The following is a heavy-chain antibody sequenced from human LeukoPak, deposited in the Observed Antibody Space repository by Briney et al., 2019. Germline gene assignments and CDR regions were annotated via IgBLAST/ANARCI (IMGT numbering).Heavy chain of an antibody. CDR1: GFTFSSYD. Sequence: GGSLRLSCAASGFTFSSYDMHWVRQATGKGLEWVSGIGIAGDTYYQGSVKGRFTISRENAKNSLYLQMNSLRVGDTAVYYCARGRPRVGWFDPWGQGTLVTVSS. J-gene: IGHJ5*02. V-gene: IGHV3-13*01. CDR2: IGIAGDT. D-gene: IGHD1-26*01. CDR3: ARGRPRVGWFDP.